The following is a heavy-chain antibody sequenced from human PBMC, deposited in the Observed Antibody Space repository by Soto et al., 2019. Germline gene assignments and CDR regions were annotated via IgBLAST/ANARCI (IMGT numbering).Heavy chain of an antibody. J-gene: IGHJ6*02. V-gene: IGHV3-13*01. CDR2: IGTASDT. Sequence: EVQLVESGGGLVQPGGSLRLSCAASGFTFSSYDMQWVRQGTGKGLEWVAGIGTASDTYYPASVEGRFTISRENAKNSLYLQMDSLRVGDSAVYYCARVGVGYYGMDVWGQGTTVTVSS. CDR3: ARVGVGYYGMDV. CDR1: GFTFSSYD.